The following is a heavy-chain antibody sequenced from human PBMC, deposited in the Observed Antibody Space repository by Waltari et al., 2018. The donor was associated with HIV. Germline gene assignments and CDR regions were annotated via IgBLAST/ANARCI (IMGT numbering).Heavy chain of an antibody. Sequence: EVQLLESGGGLVQPGGSLRLSCAASGITFSSHGISWVRQAPGKGVEWVAGISGGGESTYYAASVKGRFTISRDNSKNTLYLQMNSLRAEDTAVYYCAKDSQQLVNYFDYWGQGTLVTVAS. CDR2: ISGGGEST. CDR1: GITFSSHG. CDR3: AKDSQQLVNYFDY. D-gene: IGHD6-13*01. J-gene: IGHJ4*02. V-gene: IGHV3-23*01.